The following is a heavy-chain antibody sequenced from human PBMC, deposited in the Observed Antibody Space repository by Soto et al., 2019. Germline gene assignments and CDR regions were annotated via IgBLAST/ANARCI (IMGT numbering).Heavy chain of an antibody. D-gene: IGHD3-22*01. V-gene: IGHV4-31*03. CDR1: GGSISSGGYY. Sequence: SETLSLTCTVSGGSISSGGYYWSWIRQHPGKGLEWIGYIYYSGSTYYNQSLKSRVTISVDTSKNQFSLKLSSVTAADSAVYYCARADRDYYDSSGYSTRWFDPWGQGTLVTVSS. CDR2: IYYSGST. CDR3: ARADRDYYDSSGYSTRWFDP. J-gene: IGHJ5*02.